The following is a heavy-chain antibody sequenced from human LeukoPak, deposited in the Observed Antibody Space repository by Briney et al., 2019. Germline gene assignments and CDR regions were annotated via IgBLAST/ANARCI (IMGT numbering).Heavy chain of an antibody. CDR1: GGSISNYY. D-gene: IGHD6-13*01. Sequence: SETLSLTCTVSGGSISNYYWTWIRQPPGKGLDWIGYIHYSGSTNYNPSLKSRVTISVDTSKNQFSLKLISVTAADTALYYCARGRSNSWYPFFDYWGQGTLVTVSS. J-gene: IGHJ4*02. CDR2: IHYSGST. V-gene: IGHV4-59*01. CDR3: ARGRSNSWYPFFDY.